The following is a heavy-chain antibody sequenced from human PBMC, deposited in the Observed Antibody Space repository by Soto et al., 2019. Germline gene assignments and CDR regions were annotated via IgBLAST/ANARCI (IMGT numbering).Heavy chain of an antibody. J-gene: IGHJ6*02. Sequence: GSLRLSCAASGFTFSSYWMHWVRQVPGKGLVWVSRINSDGSSTTYADSAKGRFTISRDNAKNTLYLQMNSLRAEDTAVYYCARDIVVVVATSDYGMDVWGQGTTVTVT. CDR1: GFTFSSYW. CDR3: ARDIVVVVATSDYGMDV. V-gene: IGHV3-74*01. D-gene: IGHD2-15*01. CDR2: INSDGSST.